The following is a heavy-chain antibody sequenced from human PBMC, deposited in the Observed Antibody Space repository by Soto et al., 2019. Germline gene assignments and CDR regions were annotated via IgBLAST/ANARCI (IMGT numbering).Heavy chain of an antibody. CDR3: ARQNYYGSGTVPFDY. CDR2: IYYSGST. V-gene: IGHV4-59*08. D-gene: IGHD3-10*01. CDR1: GGSISSYY. Sequence: PSETLSLTCTVSGGSISSYYWSWIRQPPGKGLEWIGYIYYSGSTNYNPSLKSRVTISVDTSKNQFSLKLSSVTAADTAVYYCARQNYYGSGTVPFDYGGRGTLVTVSS. J-gene: IGHJ4*02.